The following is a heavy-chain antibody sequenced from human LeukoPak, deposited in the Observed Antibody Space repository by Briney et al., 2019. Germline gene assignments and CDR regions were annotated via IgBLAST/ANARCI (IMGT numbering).Heavy chain of an antibody. CDR3: ARLRIAVGGFDY. D-gene: IGHD6-19*01. CDR1: GGSISSRSYY. CDR2: IYYSGST. V-gene: IGHV4-30-4*08. Sequence: PSETLSLTCTVSGGSISSRSYYWAWIRQPPGKGLEWIGYIYYSGSTYYNPSLKSRVTISIDTSKNQFSLKLSSVTAADTAVYYCARLRIAVGGFDYWGQGTLLTVSS. J-gene: IGHJ4*02.